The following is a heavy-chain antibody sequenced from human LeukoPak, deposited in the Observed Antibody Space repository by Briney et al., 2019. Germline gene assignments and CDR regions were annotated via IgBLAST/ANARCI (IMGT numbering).Heavy chain of an antibody. V-gene: IGHV1-2*02. CDR2: ISPNSGAT. CDR3: ARGFCSGGSCYEGY. Sequence: ASVKVSCKASGYTFTAYYLHWVRQAPGQGLEWMGWISPNSGATNHAQKFQGRVSMTRDTSSSTAYMELSSLRPDDTAVFYCARGFCSGGSCYEGYWGQGTLVTVSS. D-gene: IGHD2-15*01. CDR1: GYTFTAYY. J-gene: IGHJ4*02.